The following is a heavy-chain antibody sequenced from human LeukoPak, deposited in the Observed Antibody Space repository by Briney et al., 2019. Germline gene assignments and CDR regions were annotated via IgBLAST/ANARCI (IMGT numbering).Heavy chain of an antibody. CDR1: GYSFTSYW. D-gene: IGHD5-24*01. CDR2: IYPGDSDT. Sequence: GESLKISCKGSGYSFTSYWIGWVRQMPGKGLEWMGIIYPGDSDTRYSPSFQGQVTISADKSISTAYLQWSSLKASDTAMYYCARGGDGYNCSPYYFDYWGQGTLVTVSS. CDR3: ARGGDGYNCSPYYFDY. V-gene: IGHV5-51*01. J-gene: IGHJ4*02.